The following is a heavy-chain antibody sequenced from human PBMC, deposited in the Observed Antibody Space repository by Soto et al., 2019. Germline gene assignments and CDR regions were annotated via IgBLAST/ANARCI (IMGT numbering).Heavy chain of an antibody. D-gene: IGHD3-22*01. Sequence: WGSLRLSCASSVFTLSLHTMTWVRQAPGKGLEWVSFIGSRTSDIYYADSVKGRFTISIDNAKNSLYLDLTRLRAEDTAVYFCVRDYYDTSGYTNTFDMWGQGTLVTVSS. CDR3: VRDYYDTSGYTNTFDM. J-gene: IGHJ3*02. CDR1: VFTLSLHT. V-gene: IGHV3-21*01. CDR2: IGSRTSDI.